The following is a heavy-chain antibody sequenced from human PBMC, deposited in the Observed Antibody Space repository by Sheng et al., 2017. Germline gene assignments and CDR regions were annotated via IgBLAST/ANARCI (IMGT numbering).Heavy chain of an antibody. Sequence: EVQLVETGGDLIQPGGSLRLSCAASGFSVSSNYVSWVRQAPAKGLEWVSIIYSGGSTDYADSVKGRFTISRDSSKNTVYLQMNSLRAEDTAVYYCARDHSSSRYSMDVWGQG. CDR2: IYSGGST. V-gene: IGHV3-53*02. D-gene: IGHD6-13*01. J-gene: IGHJ6*02. CDR1: GFSVSSNY. CDR3: ARDHSSSRYSMDV.